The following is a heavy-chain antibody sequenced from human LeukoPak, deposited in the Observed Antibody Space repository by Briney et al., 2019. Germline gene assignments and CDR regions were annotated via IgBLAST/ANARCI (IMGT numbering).Heavy chain of an antibody. J-gene: IGHJ5*02. CDR2: FDPEDGET. V-gene: IGHV1-24*01. D-gene: IGHD5-12*01. CDR3: ATLRGYSHLGRFDP. CDR1: GYTLTELS. Sequence: ASVKVSCKVSGYTLTELSMHWVRQAPGKGLESMGGFDPEDGETIYAQKFQGRVTMTEDTSTDTAYMELSSLRSEDTAVYYCATLRGYSHLGRFDPWGQGTLVTVSS.